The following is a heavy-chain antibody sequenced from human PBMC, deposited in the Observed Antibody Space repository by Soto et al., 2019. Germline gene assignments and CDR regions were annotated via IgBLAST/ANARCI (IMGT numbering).Heavy chain of an antibody. D-gene: IGHD2-15*01. J-gene: IGHJ6*03. V-gene: IGHV1-18*01. CDR1: GYTFTVDR. Sequence: LVNRAWKGSGYTFTVDRGGCGLHATGKGLEWIGWISAYNGNTNYAQKLQGRVTMTTDTSTSTAYMELRSLRSDDTAVFYCARGGGKHYYDYYTDVWGKGTTVTVS. CDR2: ISAYNGNT. CDR3: ARGGGKHYYDYYTDV.